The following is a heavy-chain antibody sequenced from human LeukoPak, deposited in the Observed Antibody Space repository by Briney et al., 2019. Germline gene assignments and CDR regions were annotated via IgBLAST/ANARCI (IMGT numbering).Heavy chain of an antibody. Sequence: SETLSLTCSVSGGSISNNNYYWGWIRQPPGKGLEWIGYIYYSGSTYYNPSLKSRITIPFDTSKNQFSLRLSSVTAADTAVYYCARLSSFYDILTGYYRGWPYYFDYWGQGTLVTVSS. CDR3: ARLSSFYDILTGYYRGWPYYFDY. J-gene: IGHJ4*02. CDR1: GGSISNNNYY. V-gene: IGHV4-39*07. CDR2: IYYSGST. D-gene: IGHD3-9*01.